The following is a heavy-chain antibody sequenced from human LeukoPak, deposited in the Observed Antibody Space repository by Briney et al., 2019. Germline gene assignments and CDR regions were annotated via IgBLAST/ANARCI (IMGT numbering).Heavy chain of an antibody. J-gene: IGHJ4*02. D-gene: IGHD6-19*01. CDR2: ITTSDGNT. Sequence: PAGSLRLSCAASGFTFSSYTMSWVRQAPGKGLEWVSTITTSDGNTYYADSVKGRFTVSRDNSKNTLFLQMNSLRAEDTAVYYCAVAGKVYWGQGTLVTVSS. CDR3: AVAGKVY. CDR1: GFTFSSYT. V-gene: IGHV3-23*01.